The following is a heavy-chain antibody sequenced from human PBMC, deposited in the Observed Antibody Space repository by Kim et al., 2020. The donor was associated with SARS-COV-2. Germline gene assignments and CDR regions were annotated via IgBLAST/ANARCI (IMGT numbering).Heavy chain of an antibody. CDR2: SQDGSYR. V-gene: IGHV3-30*18. CDR3: ANMQY. J-gene: IGHJ4*02. Sequence: SQDGSYRDYADSVKGRFTLSRESSKNTLYLQMNSLRVEDTAVYYCANMQYWGQGTLVSVSS.